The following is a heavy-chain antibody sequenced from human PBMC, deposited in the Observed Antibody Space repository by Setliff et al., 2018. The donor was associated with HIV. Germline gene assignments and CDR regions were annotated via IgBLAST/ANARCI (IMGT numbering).Heavy chain of an antibody. CDR1: GGSISSGSYY. Sequence: TLSLTCPVSGGSISSGSYYWSWIRQPAGKGLEWIGHIYTSGSTNYNPSLKSRVTISVDTSKNQFSLRLTSATAADTAVYYCARERSRGYTDPPRFDYWGQGTLVTVSS. CDR2: IYTSGST. CDR3: ARERSRGYTDPPRFDY. V-gene: IGHV4-61*09. D-gene: IGHD5-18*01. J-gene: IGHJ4*02.